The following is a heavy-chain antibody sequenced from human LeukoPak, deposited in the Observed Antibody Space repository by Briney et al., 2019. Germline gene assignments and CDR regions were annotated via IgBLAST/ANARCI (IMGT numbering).Heavy chain of an antibody. Sequence: KVSCKASGYTFTSYGISWVRQAPGQGLEWMGIIYPGDSDTRYSPSFQGQVTISADKSTTTAYLQWRSLKASDTAMYYCARHSWACSGGSCHELDYWGQGTLVTVSS. D-gene: IGHD2-15*01. V-gene: IGHV5-51*01. J-gene: IGHJ4*02. CDR1: GYTFTSYG. CDR3: ARHSWACSGGSCHELDY. CDR2: IYPGDSDT.